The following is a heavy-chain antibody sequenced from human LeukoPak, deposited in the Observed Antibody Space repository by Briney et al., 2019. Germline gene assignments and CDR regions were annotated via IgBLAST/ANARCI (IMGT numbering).Heavy chain of an antibody. CDR1: GYTFTNYG. CDR2: ISAYSGNT. J-gene: IGHJ4*02. D-gene: IGHD3-22*01. Sequence: GASVKVSCKASGYTFTNYGIFWVRQAPGQGLERMGWISAYSGNTNYAQKLQGRVTMTTETSTSTAYMELESLRSDDTAVYYCATSQGSYYDTSGYLGGDYWGQGTLVTVSS. CDR3: ATSQGSYYDTSGYLGGDY. V-gene: IGHV1-18*01.